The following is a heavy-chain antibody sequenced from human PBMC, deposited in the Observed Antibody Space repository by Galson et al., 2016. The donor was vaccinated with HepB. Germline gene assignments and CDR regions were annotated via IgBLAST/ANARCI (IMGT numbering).Heavy chain of an antibody. CDR1: GFTFSSYA. V-gene: IGHV3-23*01. D-gene: IGHD2-2*01. CDR3: AKAGYQLPTRTPWFDP. Sequence: RLSCAASGFTFSSYAMSWVRQAPGKGLEWVSTISGSGGSTYYADSVKGRFTISRDNSKNTLYLQMNSLRAEDTAVYYCAKAGYQLPTRTPWFDPWGQGTLVTVSS. J-gene: IGHJ5*02. CDR2: ISGSGGST.